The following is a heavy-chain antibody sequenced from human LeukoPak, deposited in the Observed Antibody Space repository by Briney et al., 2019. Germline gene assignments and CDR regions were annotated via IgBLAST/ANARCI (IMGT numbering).Heavy chain of an antibody. CDR3: AKVGTGHGGFDY. J-gene: IGHJ4*02. CDR2: ISYDGSNK. Sequence: PGGSLRLSCAASGFTFSSYGMHWVRQAPGKGLEWVAVISYDGSNKYYADSVKGRFTISRDNSKNTLYLQMNSLRAEDTAVYYCAKVGTGHGGFDYWGQGTLVTVSS. CDR1: GFTFSSYG. D-gene: IGHD4-23*01. V-gene: IGHV3-30*18.